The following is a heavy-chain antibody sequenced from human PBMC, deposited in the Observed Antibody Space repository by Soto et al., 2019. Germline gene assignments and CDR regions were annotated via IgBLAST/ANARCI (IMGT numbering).Heavy chain of an antibody. Sequence: SETLSLTCTVSGGSISSGGYYWSWIRQHQGKGLEWIGYIYYSGSTYYNPSLKSRVTISVDTSKNQFSLKLSSVTAADTAVYYFWGTFGAAAAGPFDSWGQGPLVTVS. D-gene: IGHD3-16*01. J-gene: IGHJ4*02. CDR2: IYYSGST. CDR3: WGTFGAAAAGPFDS. V-gene: IGHV4-31*03. CDR1: GGSISSGGYY.